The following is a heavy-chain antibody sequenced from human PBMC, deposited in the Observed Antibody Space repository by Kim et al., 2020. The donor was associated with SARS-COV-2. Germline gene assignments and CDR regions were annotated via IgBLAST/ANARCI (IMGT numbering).Heavy chain of an antibody. J-gene: IGHJ4*02. CDR1: GGSVSSGSYY. Sequence: SETLSLTCTVSGGSVSSGSYYWSWIRQPPGKGLEWIGYIYYSGSTNYNPSLKSRVTISVDTSKNQFSLKLSSVTAADTAVYYCARGGSCPIGEGKCDYWGQGTLVTVSS. D-gene: IGHD4-17*01. CDR2: IYYSGST. CDR3: ARGGSCPIGEGKCDY. V-gene: IGHV4-61*01.